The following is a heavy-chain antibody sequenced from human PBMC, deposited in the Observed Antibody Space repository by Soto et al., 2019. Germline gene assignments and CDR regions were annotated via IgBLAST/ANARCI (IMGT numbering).Heavy chain of an antibody. J-gene: IGHJ6*02. CDR3: ARGSGTYYVILISPGGDFYYGMVV. V-gene: IGHV1-69*13. Sequence: ASVKVSCKASGGTFTTYSISWVRQAPGQGIEWMGGIIPIFGTANYAQKFQGRVTITADESTSTAYMELNSLRSEDTAEYYCARGSGTYYVILISPGGDFYYGMVVWGQGTTVTVS. CDR2: IIPIFGTA. D-gene: IGHD3-9*01. CDR1: GGTFTTYS.